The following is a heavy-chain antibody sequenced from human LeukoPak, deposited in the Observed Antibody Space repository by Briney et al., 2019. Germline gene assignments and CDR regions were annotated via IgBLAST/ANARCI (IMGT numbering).Heavy chain of an antibody. CDR2: INPDGSEK. D-gene: IGHD4-17*01. Sequence: TGGSLRLSCAASGFTFSIYSMSWVCQAPGKGLEWAANINPDGSEKYYLDSVKGRMTISRDNAKNALYLQMNSLRAEDTAVFYCARMYGDYLGYWGQGTLVTVFS. V-gene: IGHV3-7*01. CDR1: GFTFSIYS. CDR3: ARMYGDYLGY. J-gene: IGHJ4*02.